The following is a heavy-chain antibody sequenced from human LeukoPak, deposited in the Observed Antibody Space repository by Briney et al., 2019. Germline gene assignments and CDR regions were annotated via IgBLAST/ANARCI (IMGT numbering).Heavy chain of an antibody. CDR3: AADYYGSGSHSANYYYYGMDV. Sequence: GGSLRLSCAASGFTFSSYAMSWVRQAPGKGLEWVSAISGSGGRTYYADSVKGRFTISRDNSKNTLYLQMNSLRAEDTAVYYCAADYYGSGSHSANYYYYGMDVWGQGTTVTVSS. D-gene: IGHD3-10*01. CDR2: ISGSGGRT. J-gene: IGHJ6*02. CDR1: GFTFSSYA. V-gene: IGHV3-23*01.